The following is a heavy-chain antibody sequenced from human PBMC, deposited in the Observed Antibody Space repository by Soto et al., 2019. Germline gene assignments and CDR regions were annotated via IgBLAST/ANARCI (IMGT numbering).Heavy chain of an antibody. CDR1: GFTFSDSF. D-gene: IGHD3-10*01. V-gene: IGHV3-11*01. CDR2: ISGRDGNI. CDR3: AGDHRPNYTAV. Sequence: QVQLVESGGGLVKPGGSLRLSCAASGFTFSDSFMSWSRQTPGKGLEWLSYISGRDGNIYYADSVRGRFTISRDNAKNPGDLQLNTMRAEDRAVQYRAGDHRPNYTAVWGKGTTVTVS. J-gene: IGHJ6*03.